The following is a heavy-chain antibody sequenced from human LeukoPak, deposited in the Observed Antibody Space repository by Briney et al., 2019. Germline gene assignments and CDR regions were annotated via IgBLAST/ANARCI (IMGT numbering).Heavy chain of an antibody. CDR2: IYYSGST. V-gene: IGHV4-39*07. CDR3: ARSFSLRTSYYYYYMDV. Sequence: PSETLSLTCTVSGGSISSSSYYWGWIRQPPGKGLEWIGSIYYSGSTYYNPSLKSRVTISVDTSKNQFSLKLSSVTAADTAVYYCARSFSLRTSYYYYYMDVWGKGTTVTVSS. D-gene: IGHD1-14*01. CDR1: GGSISSSSYY. J-gene: IGHJ6*03.